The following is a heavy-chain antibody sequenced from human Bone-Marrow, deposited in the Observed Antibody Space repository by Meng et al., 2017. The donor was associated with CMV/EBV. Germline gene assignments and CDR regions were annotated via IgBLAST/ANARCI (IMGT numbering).Heavy chain of an antibody. Sequence: GQLTASGPGLVNLSETLSLPGSVSGGSISSYYWSWIRPPAGKGLEWIGRIYTSGSTNYNPSLKSRVTMSVDTSKNQFSLKLSSVTAADTAVYYCASELGGGDYAYWGQGTLVTVSS. CDR3: ASELGGGDYAY. CDR1: GGSISSYY. CDR2: IYTSGST. V-gene: IGHV4-4*07. D-gene: IGHD4-17*01. J-gene: IGHJ4*02.